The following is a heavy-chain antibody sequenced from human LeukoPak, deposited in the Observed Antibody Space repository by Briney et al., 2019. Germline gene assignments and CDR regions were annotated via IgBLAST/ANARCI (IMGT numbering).Heavy chain of an antibody. J-gene: IGHJ4*02. CDR3: ARGLTNWNYLDY. CDR1: GGSFSGYY. Sequence: SETLSLTCAVYGGSFSGYYWSWIRQPPGKGLEWIGEINHSGSTNYNPSLKSRVTISVDTSKNQFSLKLSSVTAADTAVYYCARGLTNWNYLDYWGQGPLVTVSS. D-gene: IGHD1-1*01. CDR2: INHSGST. V-gene: IGHV4-34*01.